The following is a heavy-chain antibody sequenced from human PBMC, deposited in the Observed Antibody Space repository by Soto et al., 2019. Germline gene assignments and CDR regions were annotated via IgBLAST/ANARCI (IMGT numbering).Heavy chain of an antibody. Sequence: GGSLRLSCAASGFTFSSYWMSWVRQAPGKGLEWVANIKQDGSEKYYVDSVKGRFTISRDNAKNSLYLQMNSLRAEDTAVYYCARYSIVGPRGHYYGMDVWGQGTTVTVSS. D-gene: IGHD1-26*01. CDR1: GFTFSSYW. V-gene: IGHV3-7*01. CDR2: IKQDGSEK. CDR3: ARYSIVGPRGHYYGMDV. J-gene: IGHJ6*02.